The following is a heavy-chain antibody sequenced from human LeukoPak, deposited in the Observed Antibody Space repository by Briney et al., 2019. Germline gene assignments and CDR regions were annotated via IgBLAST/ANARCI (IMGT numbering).Heavy chain of an antibody. J-gene: IGHJ3*01. V-gene: IGHV3-23*01. CDR2: ISGSGGST. CDR3: AKLVSSIAARDDAFDV. Sequence: GGSLRLSCAASGFTFSSYAMSWVRQAPGKGLEWVSAISGSGGSTYYADSVKGRFTISRDNSKNTLYLQMNSLRAEDTAVYYCAKLVSSIAARDDAFDVWGQGTMVTVSS. CDR1: GFTFSSYA. D-gene: IGHD6-6*01.